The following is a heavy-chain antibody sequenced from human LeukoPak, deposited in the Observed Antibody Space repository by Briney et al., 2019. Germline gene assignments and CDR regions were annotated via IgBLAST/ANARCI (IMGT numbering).Heavy chain of an antibody. J-gene: IGHJ4*02. CDR3: AKTGGELVFDY. CDR2: IFYSGST. D-gene: IGHD1-1*01. V-gene: IGHV4-30-4*01. Sequence: SETLSLTCTVSGGSISSGNSYWSWIRQPPGKGLEWIGYIFYSGSTDYNPSLKSRVTISVDSSKNQFSLKVTSVTAADTAVYYCAKTGGELVFDYWGQGTLVTVSS. CDR1: GGSISSGNSY.